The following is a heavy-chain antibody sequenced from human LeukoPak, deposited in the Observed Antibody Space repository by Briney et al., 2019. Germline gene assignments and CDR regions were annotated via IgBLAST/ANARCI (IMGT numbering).Heavy chain of an antibody. Sequence: ASVKVSCKASGYTFTGYYMHWVRQAPGQGLEWMAWINPNSGDTNYAQKFQGRVTATRETSISTAYMELSRLGSDDTAVYYCARGGYSRRDAFDIWGQGTMVTVSS. CDR2: INPNSGDT. CDR3: ARGGYSRRDAFDI. D-gene: IGHD5-18*01. J-gene: IGHJ3*02. V-gene: IGHV1-2*02. CDR1: GYTFTGYY.